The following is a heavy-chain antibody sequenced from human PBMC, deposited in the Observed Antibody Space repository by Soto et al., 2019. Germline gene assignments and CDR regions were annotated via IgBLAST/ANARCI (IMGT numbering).Heavy chain of an antibody. Sequence: GGSLRLSCAASGFTFTSYAMSWVRQAPGKGLERVSSISDSGGKTYYADSVKGRFTISRDNSKNTLYLQMNSLTAEDTAVYYCAKQSGVSSARDYWGQGTLVTVSS. J-gene: IGHJ4*02. CDR2: ISDSGGKT. V-gene: IGHV3-23*01. CDR3: AKQSGVSSARDY. CDR1: GFTFTSYA. D-gene: IGHD2-15*01.